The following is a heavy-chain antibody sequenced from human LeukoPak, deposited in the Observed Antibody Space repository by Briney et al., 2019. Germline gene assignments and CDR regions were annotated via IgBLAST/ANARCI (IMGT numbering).Heavy chain of an antibody. D-gene: IGHD6-19*01. J-gene: IGHJ4*02. CDR2: ISSSCSYI. CDR3: ARSRSSGWYYFDY. CDR1: GFTFSSYS. V-gene: IGHV3-21*01. Sequence: GGSLRLSCAASGFTFSSYSMNWVRQAPGKGLEWVSSISSSCSYIYYADSVKGRFTISRDNAKNSLYLQMNSLRAEDTAVYYCARSRSSGWYYFDYWGQGTLVTVSS.